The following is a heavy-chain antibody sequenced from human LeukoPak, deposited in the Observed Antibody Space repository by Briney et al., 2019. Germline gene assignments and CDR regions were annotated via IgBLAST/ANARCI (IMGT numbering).Heavy chain of an antibody. J-gene: IGHJ5*02. CDR1: GFPFSDYG. Sequence: GGSLRLSCAASGFPFSDYGMYWVRQAPGKGLEWLAVISHDGNNKYYADSVKGRITISRDNSMNTLYLQMNSLRAEDTAVYYCASGGGGSYNWFDPWGQGTLVTVSS. D-gene: IGHD2-15*01. CDR2: ISHDGNNK. V-gene: IGHV3-30*03. CDR3: ASGGGGSYNWFDP.